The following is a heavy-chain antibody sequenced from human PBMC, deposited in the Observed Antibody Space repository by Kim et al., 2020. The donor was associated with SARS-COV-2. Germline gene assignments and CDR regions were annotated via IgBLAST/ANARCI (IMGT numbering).Heavy chain of an antibody. J-gene: IGHJ4*01. Sequence: GGSLRLSCAASGFTFSSYAMHWVRQAPGKGLEWVAVISYDGSNKYYADSVKGRFTISRDNSKNTLYLQMNSLRAEDTAVYYCAREGGAWELLRRGFDYWG. CDR2: ISYDGSNK. V-gene: IGHV3-30*04. CDR1: GFTFSSYA. D-gene: IGHD1-26*01. CDR3: AREGGAWELLRRGFDY.